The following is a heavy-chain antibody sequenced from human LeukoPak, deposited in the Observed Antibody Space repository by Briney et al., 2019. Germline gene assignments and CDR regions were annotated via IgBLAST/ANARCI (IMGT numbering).Heavy chain of an antibody. J-gene: IGHJ4*02. CDR3: AKGPRGYNLDH. Sequence: GGSLRLSCAASGFTFSDYYMSWIRQAPGKGLEWVSYISSSGSTIYYADSVKGRFTISRDNNKNSLYLQMNSLRTEDTALYYCAKGPRGYNLDHWGQGTLVTVSS. CDR2: ISSSGSTI. CDR1: GFTFSDYY. D-gene: IGHD5-24*01. V-gene: IGHV3-11*01.